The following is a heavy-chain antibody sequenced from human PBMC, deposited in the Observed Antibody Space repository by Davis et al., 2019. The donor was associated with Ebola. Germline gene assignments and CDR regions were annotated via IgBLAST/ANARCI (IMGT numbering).Heavy chain of an antibody. CDR2: INHSGST. D-gene: IGHD4-17*01. V-gene: IGHV4-34*01. CDR3: AGYGDYFLG. Sequence: MPSETLSLTCAVYGGSFSGYYWSWIRQPPGKGLEWIGEINHSGSTNYNPSLKSRVTISVDTSKNQFSLQVTSVTAADTAVYYCAGYGDYFLGWGQGTLVTVSS. J-gene: IGHJ4*02. CDR1: GGSFSGYY.